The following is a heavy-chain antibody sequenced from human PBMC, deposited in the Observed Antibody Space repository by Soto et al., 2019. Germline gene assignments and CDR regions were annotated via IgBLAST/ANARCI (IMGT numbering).Heavy chain of an antibody. CDR3: AREKIEAAAGKDY. CDR2: INPNSGGT. CDR1: GYTFTGYY. J-gene: IGHJ4*02. V-gene: IGHV1-2*04. D-gene: IGHD6-13*01. Sequence: GASVKVSCKASGYTFTGYYMHWVRQAPGQGLEWMGWINPNSGGTNYAQKFQGWVTMTRDTSISTAYMELSRLRSDDTAVYYCAREKIEAAAGKDYWGQGTLVTVSS.